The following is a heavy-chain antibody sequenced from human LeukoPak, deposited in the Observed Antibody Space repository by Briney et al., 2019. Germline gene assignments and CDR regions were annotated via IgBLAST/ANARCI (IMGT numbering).Heavy chain of an antibody. J-gene: IGHJ4*02. CDR1: GGTFSSYA. D-gene: IGHD3-22*01. Sequence: SVKVSCKASGGTFSSYAISWVRQAPGQGLEWMGRIIPIFGTANYAQKFQGRVTITTDESTSPAYMELSSLRSEDTAVYYCASAYYYDSSGYYYTGSFDYWGQGTLVTVSS. CDR2: IIPIFGTA. CDR3: ASAYYYDSSGYYYTGSFDY. V-gene: IGHV1-69*05.